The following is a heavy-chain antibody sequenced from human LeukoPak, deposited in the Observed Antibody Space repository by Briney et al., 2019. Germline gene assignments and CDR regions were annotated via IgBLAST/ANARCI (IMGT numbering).Heavy chain of an antibody. V-gene: IGHV1-69*04. J-gene: IGHJ4*02. Sequence: GASVKVSCKASGGTFSSYAISWVRRAPGQGLEWMGRIIPILGIANYAQKFQGRVTITADESTSTAYMELSSLRSEDTAVYYCARPYRGGGYYFDYWGQGTLVTVSS. CDR2: IIPILGIA. CDR3: ARPYRGGGYYFDY. D-gene: IGHD1-26*01. CDR1: GGTFSSYA.